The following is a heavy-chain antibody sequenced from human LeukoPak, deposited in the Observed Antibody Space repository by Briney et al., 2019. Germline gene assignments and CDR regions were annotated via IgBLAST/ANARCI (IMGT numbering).Heavy chain of an antibody. CDR2: FYYSGST. V-gene: IGHV4-39*01. CDR1: GGSIASSNYY. CDR3: ARQGWYSYGYLDY. D-gene: IGHD5-18*01. J-gene: IGHJ4*02. Sequence: SETLSLTCTVSGGSIASSNYYWGWIRQPPGKVLEWIGSFYYSGSTYYNPSLKSRVTISVDTSKNQFSLKLRSVTATDTAVYYCARQGWYSYGYLDYWGQGTLVPVSS.